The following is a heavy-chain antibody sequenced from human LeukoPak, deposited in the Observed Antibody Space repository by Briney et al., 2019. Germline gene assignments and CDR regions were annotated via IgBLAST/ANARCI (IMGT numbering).Heavy chain of an antibody. Sequence: SETLSLTCTVPGGSISSSYYYWGWIRQPPGKGLEWIGSIYYSGSTYYNPSLKSRVTISVDTSKNQFSLKLRSVTAADTAVYYCVRHDGRGGATMGAFDSWGQGSLVTVSS. V-gene: IGHV4-39*01. CDR3: VRHDGRGGATMGAFDS. CDR2: IYYSGST. CDR1: GGSISSSYYY. D-gene: IGHD5-12*01. J-gene: IGHJ5*01.